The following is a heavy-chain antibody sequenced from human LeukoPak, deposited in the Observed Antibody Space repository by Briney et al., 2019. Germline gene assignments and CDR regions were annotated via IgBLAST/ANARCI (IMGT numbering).Heavy chain of an antibody. V-gene: IGHV4-34*01. CDR2: INHSGST. CDR1: GGSFSGYY. D-gene: IGHD5-12*01. J-gene: IGHJ4*02. CDR3: ARGRGIVATRGLFDY. Sequence: SETLSLTCAVYGGSFSGYYWSWIRQPPGEGLEWIGEINHSGSTNYNPSLKSRVTISVDTSKNQFSLKLSSVTAADTAVYYCARGRGIVATRGLFDYWGQGTLVTVSS.